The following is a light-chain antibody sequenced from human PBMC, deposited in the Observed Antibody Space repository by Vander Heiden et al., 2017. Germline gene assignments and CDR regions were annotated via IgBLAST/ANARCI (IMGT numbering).Light chain of an antibody. CDR3: QKYNSAPRT. J-gene: IGKJ3*01. Sequence: DIQMTKSPSSLSASVGDRVTITCRASQGISNYLAWYQQKPGKVPKLLIYAASTLQSGVLSRFSGSGSVTDFTLTISILQPEAVATSYCQKYNSAPRTFGHGTKVDIK. CDR1: QGISNY. V-gene: IGKV1-27*01. CDR2: AAS.